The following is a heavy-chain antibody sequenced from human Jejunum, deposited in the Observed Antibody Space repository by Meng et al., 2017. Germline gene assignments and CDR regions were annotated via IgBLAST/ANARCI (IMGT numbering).Heavy chain of an antibody. CDR1: GFTFSSYS. D-gene: IGHD2-8*01. CDR2: ITGSGDST. V-gene: IGHV3-23*01. J-gene: IGHJ4*02. Sequence: GESLKISCAASGFTFSSYSMGWVRQAPGKGLEWVSTITGSGDSTYYADSVKGRFTISRDNSKNTLYLQMNSLRAEDTAVYYCAKLVSFWGQGTLVTVSS. CDR3: AKLVSF.